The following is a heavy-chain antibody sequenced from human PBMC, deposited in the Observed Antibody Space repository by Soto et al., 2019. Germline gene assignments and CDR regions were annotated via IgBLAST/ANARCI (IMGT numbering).Heavy chain of an antibody. V-gene: IGHV4-38-2*02. CDR3: ARDRRGAVAGTDY. Sequence: SETLSLTCAVSGYSISIGYYCGCIRQPPGKGLEWIGSIYHSGSTYYNPSLKSRVTISVDTSKNQFSLKLSSVTAADTAVYYCARDRRGAVAGTDYWGQGTLVTVSS. J-gene: IGHJ4*02. D-gene: IGHD6-19*01. CDR2: IYHSGST. CDR1: GYSISIGYY.